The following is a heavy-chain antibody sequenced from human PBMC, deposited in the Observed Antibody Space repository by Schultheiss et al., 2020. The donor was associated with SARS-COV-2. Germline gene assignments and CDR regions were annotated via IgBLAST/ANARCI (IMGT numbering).Heavy chain of an antibody. CDR3: ARVRGKDGMDV. Sequence: SETLSLTCTVSGGSISSYYWSWIRQPPGKGLEWIGKINHSGSTNYNPSLKSRVTISVDKSKNQFSLKLSSVTAADTAVYYCARVRGKDGMDVWGQGTTVTVSS. CDR1: GGSISSYY. V-gene: IGHV4-59*12. CDR2: INHSGST. J-gene: IGHJ6*02. D-gene: IGHD4-23*01.